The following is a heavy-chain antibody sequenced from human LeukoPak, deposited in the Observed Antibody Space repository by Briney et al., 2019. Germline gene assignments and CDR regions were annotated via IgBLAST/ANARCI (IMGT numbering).Heavy chain of an antibody. CDR2: IIPIFGTA. CDR1: GGTFSSYA. Sequence: SVKVSCKASGGTFSSYAISWVRQAPGQGLEWMGGIIPIFGTANYAQKFQGRVTITTDESTSTAYMELSSLRSEDTAVYYCARDGVAVAGKPYYYYMDVWGKGTTVTVSS. J-gene: IGHJ6*03. CDR3: ARDGVAVAGKPYYYYMDV. V-gene: IGHV1-69*05. D-gene: IGHD6-19*01.